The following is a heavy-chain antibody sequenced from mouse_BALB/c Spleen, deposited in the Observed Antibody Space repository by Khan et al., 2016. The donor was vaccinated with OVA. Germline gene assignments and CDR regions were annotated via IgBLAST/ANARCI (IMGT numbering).Heavy chain of an antibody. D-gene: IGHD1-1*01. J-gene: IGHJ4*01. V-gene: IGHV2-3*01. CDR2: IWGDGST. CDR1: GFSLSSYG. CDR3: TKFTPDYYSMDN. Sequence: VQLQESGPGLVAPSQSLSITCTVSGFSLSSYGVNWVRQPPGKGLEWLGVIWGDGSTNYHSALVSRLIISKDNSKSQVFLKLNGLQTDDTATYYCTKFTPDYYSMDNWGQGTSVTVSS.